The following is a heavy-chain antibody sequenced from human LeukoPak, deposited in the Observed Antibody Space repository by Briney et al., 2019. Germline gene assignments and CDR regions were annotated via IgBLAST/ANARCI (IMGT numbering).Heavy chain of an antibody. J-gene: IGHJ4*02. CDR3: ATDRDGTDWGNYLFHY. V-gene: IGHV3-7*01. CDR2: INHDGSEK. Sequence: GGSLRLSCAASGFTFSSYWMIWVRQPPGRGLEWVANINHDGSEKNYVDSVKGRFTFSRDTAKNSLYLQMNSLRVDDTAGYYCATDRDGTDWGNYLFHYWGQGTLVTVSS. D-gene: IGHD3-16*02. CDR1: GFTFSSYW.